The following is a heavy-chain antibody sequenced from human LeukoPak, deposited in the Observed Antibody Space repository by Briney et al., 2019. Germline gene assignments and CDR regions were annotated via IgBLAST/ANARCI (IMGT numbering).Heavy chain of an antibody. D-gene: IGHD1-14*01. CDR1: GFTVSSYY. CDR2: IYTAGST. Sequence: GGSLRLSCAASGFTVSSYYMSWVRQAPGKGLGWVSVIYTAGSTNYADSVKDRFTISRDNSKSTLYLQMNSLRAEDTAVYYCARDRFCGRTTCYNYGMDVWGQGTTVTVSS. CDR3: ARDRFCGRTTCYNYGMDV. J-gene: IGHJ6*02. V-gene: IGHV3-66*01.